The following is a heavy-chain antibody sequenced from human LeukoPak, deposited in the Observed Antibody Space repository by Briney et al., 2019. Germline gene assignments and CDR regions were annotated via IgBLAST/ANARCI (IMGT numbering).Heavy chain of an antibody. CDR3: ARDEVYYDSSGSFH. CDR2: IWYGGSNK. V-gene: IGHV3-33*08. Sequence: GRSLRLSCAASGFTFSSYGMHWVRQAPGEGLEWVADIWYGGSNKYYADSVKGRFTISRDNSKNTLYLQMNSLRAEDTAVYYCARDEVYYDSSGSFHWGQGTLVTVSS. J-gene: IGHJ4*02. D-gene: IGHD3-22*01. CDR1: GFTFSSYG.